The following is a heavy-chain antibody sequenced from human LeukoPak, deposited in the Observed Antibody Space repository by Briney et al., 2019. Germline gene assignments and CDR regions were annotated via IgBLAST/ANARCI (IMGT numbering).Heavy chain of an antibody. V-gene: IGHV3-43*02. CDR2: ISGDGVST. D-gene: IGHD3-9*01. CDR3: AKDWALRVLRYFDSLDY. CDR1: GLPISDFA. Sequence: PGGSLRLSCVASGLPISDFAMHWVRQAPGKGLEWVSLISGDGVSTFYADSVKGRFSISRDNSKNSLCLEMNSLRAEDTAVYYCAKDWALRVLRYFDSLDYWGQGTLVTVSS. J-gene: IGHJ4*02.